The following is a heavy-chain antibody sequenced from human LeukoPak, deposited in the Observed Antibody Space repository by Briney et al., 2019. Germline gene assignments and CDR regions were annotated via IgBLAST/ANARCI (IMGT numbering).Heavy chain of an antibody. Sequence: SVKVSCKASGGTFSSYAISWVRQAPGQGLEWMGRIIPILGIANYAQKFQGRVTITRDTSASTAYMELSRLRSDDTAVYYCARAPYSYGMDVWGQGTTVTVSS. D-gene: IGHD3-16*01. CDR1: GGTFSSYA. CDR2: IIPILGIA. CDR3: ARAPYSYGMDV. J-gene: IGHJ6*02. V-gene: IGHV1-69*04.